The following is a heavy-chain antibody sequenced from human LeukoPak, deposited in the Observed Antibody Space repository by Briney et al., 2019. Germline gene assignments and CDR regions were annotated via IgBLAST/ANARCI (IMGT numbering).Heavy chain of an antibody. J-gene: IGHJ4*02. Sequence: GGSLRLSCAASGFSFNTYAMNWVRQAPGKGLEWVSVIYSGGSTYYADSVKGRFTISRDNSKNTLYLQMNSLRAEDTAVYYCATVNVGYCSGGSCYQYFDYWGQGTLVTVSS. CDR2: IYSGGST. CDR3: ATVNVGYCSGGSCYQYFDY. V-gene: IGHV3-23*03. D-gene: IGHD2-15*01. CDR1: GFSFNTYA.